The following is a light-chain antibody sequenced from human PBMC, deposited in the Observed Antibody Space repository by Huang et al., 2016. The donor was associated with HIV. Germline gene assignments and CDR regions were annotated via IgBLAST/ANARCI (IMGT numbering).Light chain of an antibody. V-gene: IGKV3-15*01. CDR1: QSVFKN. J-gene: IGKJ1*01. Sequence: ENLMTQSPSTLSVSPGESATLSCRASQSVFKNLAWYQQKPGQAPKRLIYGSSTRAGGIPARFSGSGSGTDFTLTISSLQSEDFAVYYCQQYNTSPRTFGQGTKVEV. CDR3: QQYNTSPRT. CDR2: GSS.